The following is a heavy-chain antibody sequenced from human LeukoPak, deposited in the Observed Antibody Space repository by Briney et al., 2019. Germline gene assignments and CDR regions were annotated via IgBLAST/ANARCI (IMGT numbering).Heavy chain of an antibody. D-gene: IGHD3-10*01. J-gene: IGHJ6*03. Sequence: GGSLRLSCAASGFTFSSYAMSWVRQAPGKGLEWVSAISGSGGSAYYADSVKGRFTISRDNSKNTLYLQMNSLKGDDTAVYYCAKDSAFYYIDVWGKGTTVIISS. CDR3: AKDSAFYYIDV. V-gene: IGHV3-23*01. CDR1: GFTFSSYA. CDR2: ISGSGGSA.